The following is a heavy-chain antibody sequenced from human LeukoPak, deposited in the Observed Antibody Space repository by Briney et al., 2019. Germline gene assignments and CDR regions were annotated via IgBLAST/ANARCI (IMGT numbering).Heavy chain of an antibody. D-gene: IGHD3-9*01. V-gene: IGHV1-69*13. J-gene: IGHJ4*02. CDR3: ARVEEYYDILTGYVY. CDR1: GGTFSIYA. Sequence: SVKVSCKASGGTFSIYAISWVRQAPGQGLEWMGGIIPIFGTANYAQKFQGRVTITADESTSTGYMELSSLRSEDTAVYYCARVEEYYDILTGYVYWGQGTLVTVSS. CDR2: IIPIFGTA.